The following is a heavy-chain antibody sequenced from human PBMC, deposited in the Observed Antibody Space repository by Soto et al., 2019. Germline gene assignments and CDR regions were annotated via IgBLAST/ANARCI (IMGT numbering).Heavy chain of an antibody. CDR3: ARRGHAARLGALYYYYYYGMDV. Sequence: PGESLKISCKGSGYSFTSYWISWVRQMPGKGLEWMGRIDPSDSYTNYSPSFQGHVTISADKSISTAYLQWSSLKASDTAMYYCARRGHAARLGALYYYYYYGMDVWGQGTTVTVSS. J-gene: IGHJ6*02. CDR1: GYSFTSYW. V-gene: IGHV5-10-1*01. CDR2: IDPSDSYT. D-gene: IGHD6-6*01.